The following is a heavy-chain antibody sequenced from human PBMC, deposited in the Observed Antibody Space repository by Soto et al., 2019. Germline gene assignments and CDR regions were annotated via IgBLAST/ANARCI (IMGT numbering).Heavy chain of an antibody. J-gene: IGHJ4*02. V-gene: IGHV4-30-2*01. CDR1: GGSISSGGYS. CDR3: ARGPPHV. CDR2: IYHSGST. D-gene: IGHD3-16*01. Sequence: SETLSLTCAVSGGSISSGGYSWSWIRQPPGKGLEWIGYIYHSGSTYYNPSLKSRVTISVDRSKNQFSLKLSSVTAADTAVYYGARGPPHVWGQGTLVTVSS.